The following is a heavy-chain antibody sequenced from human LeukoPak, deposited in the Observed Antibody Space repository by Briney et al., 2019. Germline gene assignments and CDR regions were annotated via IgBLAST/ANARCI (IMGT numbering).Heavy chain of an antibody. CDR2: ISAYNGNT. V-gene: IGHV1-18*01. J-gene: IGHJ6*03. Sequence: ASVKVSCKASGYTFTSYGISWVRQAPGQGLEWMGWISAYNGNTNYAQKLQGRVTMTTDTSTSTAYMELRSLRSDDTAVYYCARIAAPDATDYYYYYYYMDVWGKGTTVTISS. CDR3: ARIAAPDATDYYYYYYYMDV. D-gene: IGHD6-13*01. CDR1: GYTFTSYG.